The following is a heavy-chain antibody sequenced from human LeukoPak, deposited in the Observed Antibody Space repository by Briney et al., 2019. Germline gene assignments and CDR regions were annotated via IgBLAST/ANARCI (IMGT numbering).Heavy chain of an antibody. V-gene: IGHV3-30*02. CDR2: IRYDGSNK. CDR1: GFTFSSYG. J-gene: IGHJ3*02. CDR3: AKAPERYCSGGSCDGAFDI. D-gene: IGHD2-15*01. Sequence: GGSLRLSCAASGFTFSSYGMHWVRQAPGKGLEWVAFIRYDGSNKYYADSVKGRFTISRDNSKNTLYLQMNGLRAEDTAVYYCAKAPERYCSGGSCDGAFDIWGQGTMVTLSS.